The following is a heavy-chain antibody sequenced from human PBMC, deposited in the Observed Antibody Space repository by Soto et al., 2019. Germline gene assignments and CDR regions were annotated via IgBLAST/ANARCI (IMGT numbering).Heavy chain of an antibody. CDR2: MNPNSGNT. CDR1: GYTFTSYD. Sequence: ASVKVSCKASGYTFTSYDINWVRQATGQGLEWMGWMNPNSGNTGYAQKFQGRVTMTRNTSISTAYMELSSLGSEDTAVYYCARVFMITFGGVIVSWFDPWGQGTLVTVSS. CDR3: ARVFMITFGGVIVSWFDP. J-gene: IGHJ5*02. D-gene: IGHD3-16*02. V-gene: IGHV1-8*01.